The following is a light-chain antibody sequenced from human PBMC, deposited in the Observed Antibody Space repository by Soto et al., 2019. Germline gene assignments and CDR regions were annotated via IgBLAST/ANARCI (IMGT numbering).Light chain of an antibody. V-gene: IGKV3-11*01. CDR3: QQRSNWPPTWT. CDR1: QSVRSY. Sequence: EIVLTQSPATLSLSPGERATLSCRASQSVRSYLAWYQQKPGQAPRLVIFDASNRATGIPARFSGSGSGTDITLIISDLEPEDFAVYYCQQRSNWPPTWTFGQGTKVEIK. J-gene: IGKJ1*01. CDR2: DAS.